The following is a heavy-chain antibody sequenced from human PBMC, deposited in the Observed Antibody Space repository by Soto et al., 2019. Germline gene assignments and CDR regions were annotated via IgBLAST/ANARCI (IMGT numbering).Heavy chain of an antibody. CDR3: ARDLENDGNYHMDV. CDR2: ISSSSSYI. J-gene: IGHJ6*03. D-gene: IGHD3-3*01. CDR1: GFTFSSYS. Sequence: GGSLRLSCAASGFTFSSYSMNWVRQAPGKGLEWVSSISSSSSYIYYADSVKGRFTISRDNAKNSLYLQMNSLRAEDTAVYYCARDLENDGNYHMDVWGSGTTVTVSS. V-gene: IGHV3-21*01.